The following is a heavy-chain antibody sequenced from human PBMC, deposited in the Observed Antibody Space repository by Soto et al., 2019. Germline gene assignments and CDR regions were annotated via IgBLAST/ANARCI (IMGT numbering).Heavy chain of an antibody. Sequence: EVPLVESGGGLVQPGGSLRLSCAASGFTFSNYWMDWVRQAPGKGLVWVSRIKRDGSSISYADSVKGRVTISRDNAKNTRYLQMNIRRAEYTVVYYCARDGGRGGDLDYWGQGTLVTVSS. J-gene: IGHJ4*02. CDR2: IKRDGSSI. D-gene: IGHD2-21*02. CDR3: ARDGGRGGDLDY. CDR1: GFTFSNYW. V-gene: IGHV3-74*01.